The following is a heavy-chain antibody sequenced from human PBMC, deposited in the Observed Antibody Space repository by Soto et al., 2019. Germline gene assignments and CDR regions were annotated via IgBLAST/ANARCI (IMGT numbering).Heavy chain of an antibody. CDR2: IYPGDSDT. CDR1: GYSFTDYW. D-gene: IGHD1-26*01. J-gene: IGHJ4*02. Sequence: GESLKISCKGSGYSFTDYWIGWVRQMPGKGLEWMGIIYPGDSDTRYNPSFQGRVTISADKSITTAYLQWSSLKASDTAMYFCARLSGARSPANFWGQGTVVTV. CDR3: ARLSGARSPANF. V-gene: IGHV5-51*01.